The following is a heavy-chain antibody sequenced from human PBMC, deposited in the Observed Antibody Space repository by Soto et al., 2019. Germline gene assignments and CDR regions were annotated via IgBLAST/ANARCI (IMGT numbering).Heavy chain of an antibody. Sequence: SETLSLTCTVSGGSISSYYWSWIRQPPGKGLEWIGYIYYSGSTNYNPSLKRVTISVDTSKNQFSLKLSSVTAAETAVYYCARRYGGDFDIWGQGTMVTVSS. J-gene: IGHJ3*02. CDR3: ARRYGGDFDI. CDR1: GGSISSYY. CDR2: IYYSGST. D-gene: IGHD3-10*01. V-gene: IGHV4-59*08.